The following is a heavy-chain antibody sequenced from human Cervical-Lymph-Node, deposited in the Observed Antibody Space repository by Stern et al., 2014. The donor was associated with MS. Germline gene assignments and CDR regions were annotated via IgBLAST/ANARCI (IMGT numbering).Heavy chain of an antibody. V-gene: IGHV5-51*01. Sequence: EVKLVESGAEVKKPGESLKISCKGSGYSFNANWIAWVRQMPGTGLEWMGIIYPWYSDTRYSPSFQCQVTISADKSIRTAYLHGSSLKASDTAMYYCARDHGDFPFDYWGQGTLVTVSS. CDR2: IYPWYSDT. CDR1: GYSFNANW. D-gene: IGHD4-17*01. CDR3: ARDHGDFPFDY. J-gene: IGHJ4*02.